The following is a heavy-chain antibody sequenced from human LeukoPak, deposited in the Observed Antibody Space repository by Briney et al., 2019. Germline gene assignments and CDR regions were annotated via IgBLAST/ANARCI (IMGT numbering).Heavy chain of an antibody. CDR1: GFTFSDHY. D-gene: IGHD3-22*01. CDR3: ARSRTVDYDSSGYYYDY. CDR2: TRNKANSYTT. Sequence: GRSLRLSCAASGFTFSDHYMDWVRQAPGKGLEWVGRTRNKANSYTTEYAASVKGRFTISRDDSENSLSLQMNSLKTEDTAVYYCARSRTVDYDSSGYYYDYWGQGTLVTVSS. J-gene: IGHJ4*02. V-gene: IGHV3-72*01.